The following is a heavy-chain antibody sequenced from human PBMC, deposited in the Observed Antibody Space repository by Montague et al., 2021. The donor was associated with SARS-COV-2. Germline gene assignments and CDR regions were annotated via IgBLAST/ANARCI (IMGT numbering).Heavy chain of an antibody. V-gene: IGHV4-59*08. CDR1: GGSITDYS. Sequence: SETLSLTCTVSGGSITDYSWTWIRQPPGKALEWIGYVFKSGGTSYNPSLKSRVTMSVDTSKSHFPLRLTSVTAADTAVYYRARRASSFDNWFDLWGQGALVTVSS. CDR2: VFKSGGT. D-gene: IGHD3-10*01. J-gene: IGHJ5*02. CDR3: ARRASSFDNWFDL.